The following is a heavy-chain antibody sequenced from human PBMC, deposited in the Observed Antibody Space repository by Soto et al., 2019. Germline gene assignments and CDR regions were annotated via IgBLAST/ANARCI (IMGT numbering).Heavy chain of an antibody. D-gene: IGHD3-16*01. CDR2: ISNDGSNT. CDR1: GFIFSNFG. V-gene: IGHV3-30-3*01. Sequence: QVQLVESGGGVVQPGRSLRLSCAASGFIFSNFGMHWVRQAPGKGLEWVAVISNDGSNTYYADSVKGRFTISRDNSKNTLYVQMNSLRPEDTAVYYCVTELGGFEYWGQGTLVTVSS. CDR3: VTELGGFEY. J-gene: IGHJ4*02.